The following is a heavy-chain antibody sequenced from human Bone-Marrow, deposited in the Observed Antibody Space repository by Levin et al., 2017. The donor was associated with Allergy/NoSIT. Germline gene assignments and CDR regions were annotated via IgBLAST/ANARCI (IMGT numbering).Heavy chain of an antibody. Sequence: GGSLRLSCAASGFTFPSYAMNWVRQAPGKGLEWVSTITGSGDFTHYADSVKGRFIISRDNSKNTPYVQMNSLRAEDTAIYYCAKGLSWDGSVTATFDSWGQGTLITVSS. CDR3: AKGLSWDGSVTATFDS. D-gene: IGHD2-21*02. J-gene: IGHJ4*02. CDR2: ITGSGDFT. CDR1: GFTFPSYA. V-gene: IGHV3-23*01.